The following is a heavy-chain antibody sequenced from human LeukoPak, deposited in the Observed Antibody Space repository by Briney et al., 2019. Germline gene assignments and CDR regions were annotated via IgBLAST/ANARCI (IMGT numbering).Heavy chain of an antibody. CDR1: GYSFSVYY. Sequence: ASVKVSCKASGYSFSVYYIEWLRQVPGEGLEWVGWILPHSGDTFYAQKFRGRVTMTADTSISTAYMELSRLQSDDTGIYSCARPSRDLVSAAPFDYWGQGTLVAVSS. D-gene: IGHD5/OR15-5a*01. V-gene: IGHV1-2*02. CDR3: ARPSRDLVSAAPFDY. CDR2: ILPHSGDT. J-gene: IGHJ4*02.